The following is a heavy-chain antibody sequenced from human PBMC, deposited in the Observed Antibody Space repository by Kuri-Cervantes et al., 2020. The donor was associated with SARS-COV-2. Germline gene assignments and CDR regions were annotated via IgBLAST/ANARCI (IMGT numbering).Heavy chain of an antibody. Sequence: SETLSLTCTVSGGSISSSNYYWSWIRQPPGKGLEWIGYIYYSGSTYYNPSLKSRVTISVDTSKNQFSLKLSSVTAADTAVYYCARDQVDVVVPAAMGPHWFDPWGQGTLVTVSS. J-gene: IGHJ5*02. CDR3: ARDQVDVVVPAAMGPHWFDP. D-gene: IGHD2-2*01. CDR1: GGSISSSNYY. V-gene: IGHV4-30-4*08. CDR2: IYYSGST.